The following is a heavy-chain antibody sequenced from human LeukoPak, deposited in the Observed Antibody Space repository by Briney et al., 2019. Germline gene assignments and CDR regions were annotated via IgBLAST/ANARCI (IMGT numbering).Heavy chain of an antibody. J-gene: IGHJ4*02. CDR1: GFTFSSYG. CDR3: ARGYRYGSGRSVFDY. D-gene: IGHD3-10*01. Sequence: PGGSLRLSCAASGFTFSSYGMHWVRQAPGKGLEWVSAISGSGGSTYYAGSVKGRFTISRENAKNSLYLQMNSLRAGDTAVYYCARGYRYGSGRSVFDYWGQGTLVTVSS. V-gene: IGHV3-13*01. CDR2: ISGSGGST.